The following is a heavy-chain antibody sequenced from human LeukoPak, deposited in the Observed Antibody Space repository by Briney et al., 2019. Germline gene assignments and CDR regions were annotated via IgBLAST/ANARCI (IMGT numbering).Heavy chain of an antibody. D-gene: IGHD3/OR15-3a*01. CDR1: GFTYSNYA. CDR3: AKDLGDWSALQIDY. CDR2: ITGNGIYT. Sequence: GGSLRLSCEASGFTYSNYAMNWVRQAPGKGLEWVSGITGNGIYTYYADSVKGRFTISRDNSKNTLYLQMNSLRAEDTAIYYCAKDLGDWSALQIDYWGQGTLVTVSS. J-gene: IGHJ4*02. V-gene: IGHV3-23*01.